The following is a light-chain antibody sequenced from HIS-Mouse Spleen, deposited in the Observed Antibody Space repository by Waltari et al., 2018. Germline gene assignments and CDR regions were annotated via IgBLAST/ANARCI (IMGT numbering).Light chain of an antibody. J-gene: IGLJ1*01. CDR2: EVS. CDR1: SSDVGGYTY. Sequence: QSALTQPASVSGYPGQSITISCTGTSSDVGGYTYVSWYQQHPGKAPKLMIYEVSNRPSGVSNRFSGSKSGNTASLTISGLQAGDEADYYCSSYTSSSTFFGTGTKVTVL. CDR3: SSYTSSSTF. V-gene: IGLV2-14*01.